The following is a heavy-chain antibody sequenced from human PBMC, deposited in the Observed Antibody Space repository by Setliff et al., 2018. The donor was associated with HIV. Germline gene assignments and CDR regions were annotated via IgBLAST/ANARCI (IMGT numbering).Heavy chain of an antibody. D-gene: IGHD2-15*01. Sequence: ASVKVSCKASGGTFSSFAIHWVRQAPGQGLEWMGGIIPMFGTANYAQKFHGRDTITADESTNTAYMELSSLGSEDTAVYYCALGYCSVGSCYSVDFDYWGQGTLVTVS. CDR2: IIPMFGTA. CDR3: ALGYCSVGSCYSVDFDY. CDR1: GGTFSSFA. J-gene: IGHJ4*02. V-gene: IGHV1-69*13.